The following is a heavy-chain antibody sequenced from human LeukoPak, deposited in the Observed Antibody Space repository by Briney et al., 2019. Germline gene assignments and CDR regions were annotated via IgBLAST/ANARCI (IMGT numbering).Heavy chain of an antibody. CDR2: ISAYNGNT. Sequence: ASVKVSCKASGYTFTSYGISWVRQAPGQGLEWMGWISAYNGNTNYAQKLQGRVTMTTDTSTSTAYMELRSLRSDDTAVYYCARDLDPYRPNYYGSGERNWFDPWGQGTLVTVSS. J-gene: IGHJ5*02. D-gene: IGHD3-10*01. CDR3: ARDLDPYRPNYYGSGERNWFDP. CDR1: GYTFTSYG. V-gene: IGHV1-18*01.